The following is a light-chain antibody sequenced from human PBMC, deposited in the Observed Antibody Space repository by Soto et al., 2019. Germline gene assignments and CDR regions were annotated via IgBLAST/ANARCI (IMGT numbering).Light chain of an antibody. Sequence: EIVLTQSPGTLSLSPGERATLSCRASQSVSSSYLAWYQQTPGQAPRLLIYGASSSATGIPDRFSGSGSGTDFTLTISRLEPEDFAVYYCQQYGSSLQTFGPGTKVDIK. J-gene: IGKJ3*01. V-gene: IGKV3-20*01. CDR3: QQYGSSLQT. CDR1: QSVSSSY. CDR2: GAS.